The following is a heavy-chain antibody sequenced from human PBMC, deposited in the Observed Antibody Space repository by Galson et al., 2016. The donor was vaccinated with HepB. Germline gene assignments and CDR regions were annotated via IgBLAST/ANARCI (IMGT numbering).Heavy chain of an antibody. V-gene: IGHV3-11*04. CDR3: ARISHYYGLDV. Sequence: SLRLSCAASRFTFSDYYMSWIRQAPGKGLEWVSYISGNGRTIYYADSMKGRFTISRDNAKNSLYLQMNSLRREDTAVYYCARISHYYGLDVWGQGTTVTVSS. CDR2: ISGNGRTI. CDR1: RFTFSDYY. D-gene: IGHD3-10*01. J-gene: IGHJ6*02.